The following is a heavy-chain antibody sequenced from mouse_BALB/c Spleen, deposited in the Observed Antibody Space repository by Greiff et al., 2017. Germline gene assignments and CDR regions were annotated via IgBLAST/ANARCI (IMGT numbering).Heavy chain of an antibody. J-gene: IGHJ1*01. CDR1: GFTFSDAW. V-gene: IGHV6-6*01. CDR3: SSAYDGYYWYFDV. CDR2: IRSKANNNAT. Sequence: DVKLQESGGGLVQPGGSMKLSCAASGFTFSDAWMDWVRQSPEKGLEWVAEIRSKANNNATYYAESVKGRFTIARDDSKSSFYLQMNSLRAEATGIYYCSSAYDGYYWYFDVWGAGTTVTVSS. D-gene: IGHD2-3*01.